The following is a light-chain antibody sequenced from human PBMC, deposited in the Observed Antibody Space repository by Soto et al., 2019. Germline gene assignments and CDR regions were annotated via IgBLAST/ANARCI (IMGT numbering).Light chain of an antibody. CDR1: SSNVGIND. V-gene: IGLV1-51*01. Sequence: QSVLTQPPSLSAAPGQTVSISCSGSSSNVGINDVSWHQHVPGTAPRLLIYDSYKRPSGIPDRFSGSKSGTSATLGITGLQTGDEGDYYCATWDTSQRGVIFGGGTKLTVL. CDR3: ATWDTSQRGVI. CDR2: DSY. J-gene: IGLJ2*01.